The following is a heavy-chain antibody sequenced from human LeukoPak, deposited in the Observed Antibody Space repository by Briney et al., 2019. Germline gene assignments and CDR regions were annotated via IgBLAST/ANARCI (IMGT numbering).Heavy chain of an antibody. Sequence: SETLSLTCAVYGGSLSGFYWSWIRQSPGKGLEWIGEINQSGSTNYNPSLKSRVTISVDTSKNQFSLKLSSVTAADTAVYYCGYDSRGSAFDIWGQGTMVTVSS. D-gene: IGHD3-22*01. CDR2: INQSGST. CDR1: GGSLSGFY. V-gene: IGHV4-34*01. CDR3: GYDSRGSAFDI. J-gene: IGHJ3*02.